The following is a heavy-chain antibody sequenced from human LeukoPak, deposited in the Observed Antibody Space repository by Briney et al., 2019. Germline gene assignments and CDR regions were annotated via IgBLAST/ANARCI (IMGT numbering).Heavy chain of an antibody. CDR1: GFTFSSYS. Sequence: GGSLRLSCAASGFTFSSYSMNWVRQAPGKGLEWVSYISSSSTIYYADSVKGRFTISRDNAKNSLYLQLNSLRAEDTAVYYCAKDAYYYDSSAYLDIWGQGTMVTVSS. D-gene: IGHD3-22*01. CDR2: ISSSSTI. CDR3: AKDAYYYDSSAYLDI. J-gene: IGHJ3*02. V-gene: IGHV3-48*01.